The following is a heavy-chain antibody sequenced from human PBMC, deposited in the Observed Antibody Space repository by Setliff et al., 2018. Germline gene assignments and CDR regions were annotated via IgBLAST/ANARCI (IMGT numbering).Heavy chain of an antibody. J-gene: IGHJ5*02. CDR3: ARGVGNQLLLYGSNWFDP. CDR2: IYYSGST. D-gene: IGHD2-2*01. V-gene: IGHV4-31*03. CDR1: GGSISRGDYY. Sequence: SETLSLTCTVPGGSISRGDYYWSWIRQHPGKGLEWIGYIYYSGSTYYNPSLKSRVTISVDTSKNQFSLKLSSVTAADPAVYYLARGVGNQLLLYGSNWFDPWGQGTLVTVSS.